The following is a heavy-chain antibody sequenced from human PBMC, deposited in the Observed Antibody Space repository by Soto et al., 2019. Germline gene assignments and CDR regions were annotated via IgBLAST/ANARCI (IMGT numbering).Heavy chain of an antibody. D-gene: IGHD1-1*01. CDR1: AFTFSNHG. Sequence: VQVLESGGGLAQPGGSLRLSCAASAFTFSNHGMSWVRQAPGKGLDWVSGISGSGRKTYYADSVKGRFTVSRDNSKNTVFLQMNSLRAEDTAVYYCAKNGLSDSPSATDRWGQGTLVTVAS. CDR2: ISGSGRKT. CDR3: AKNGLSDSPSATDR. V-gene: IGHV3-23*01. J-gene: IGHJ5*02.